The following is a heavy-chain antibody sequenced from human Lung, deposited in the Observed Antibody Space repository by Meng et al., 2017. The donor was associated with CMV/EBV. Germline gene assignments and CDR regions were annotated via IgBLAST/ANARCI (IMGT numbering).Heavy chain of an antibody. CDR2: INHSGST. D-gene: IGHD3-3*01. CDR1: GGXFSGYY. CDR3: ARTTYDFWSGIYYYYYYGMDV. V-gene: IGHV4-34*01. J-gene: IGHJ6*02. Sequence: LXCAVYGGXFSGYYWSWIRQPPGKGLEWIGEINHSGSTNYNPSLKSRVTMSVDTSKNQFSLKLSSVTAADTAVYYCARTTYDFWSGIYYYYYYGMDVWXQGTTVTVSS.